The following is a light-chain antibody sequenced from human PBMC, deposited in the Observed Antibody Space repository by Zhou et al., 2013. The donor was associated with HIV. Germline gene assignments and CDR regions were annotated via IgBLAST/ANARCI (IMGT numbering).Light chain of an antibody. CDR1: QDINSF. V-gene: IGKV1-33*01. J-gene: IGKJ3*01. CDR3: QQSYSTPIT. Sequence: DIQMTQSPSSLSASVGDRVTVTCQASQDINSFLNWYQHKPGTAPKLLIYDASNLETGVPSRFSGSGSGTDFTFTISSLRPEDIATYYCQQSYSTPITFGPGTKVDIK. CDR2: DAS.